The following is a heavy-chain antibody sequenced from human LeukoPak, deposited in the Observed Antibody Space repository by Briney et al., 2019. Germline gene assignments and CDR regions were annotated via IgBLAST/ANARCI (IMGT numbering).Heavy chain of an antibody. CDR3: ARGGNYDSSGWEYYFDY. D-gene: IGHD3-22*01. Sequence: GASVKVSCKASGGAFSSYAISWVRQAPGQGLEWMGGIIPIFGTANYAQKFQGRVTITADESTSTAYMELSSLRSEDTAVCYCARGGNYDSSGWEYYFDYWGQGTLVTVSS. CDR2: IIPIFGTA. V-gene: IGHV1-69*13. J-gene: IGHJ4*02. CDR1: GGAFSSYA.